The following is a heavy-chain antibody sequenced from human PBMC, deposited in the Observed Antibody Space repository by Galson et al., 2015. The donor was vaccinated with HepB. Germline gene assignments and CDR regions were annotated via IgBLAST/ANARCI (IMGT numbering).Heavy chain of an antibody. Sequence: QVQLQESGPGLVKPSETLSLTCTVSGGSISSYYWSWIQQPPGKGLEWIGYIYYSGSTNYNPSLKSRVTISVDTSKNQFSLKLSSVTAADTAVYYCARQGYGGTLYDAFDIWGQGTMVTVSS. CDR2: IYYSGST. V-gene: IGHV4-59*08. J-gene: IGHJ3*02. CDR1: GGSISSYY. CDR3: ARQGYGGTLYDAFDI. D-gene: IGHD4-23*01.